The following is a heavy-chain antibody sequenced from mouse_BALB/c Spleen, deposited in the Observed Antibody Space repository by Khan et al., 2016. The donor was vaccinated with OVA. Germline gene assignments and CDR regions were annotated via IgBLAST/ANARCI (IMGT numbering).Heavy chain of an antibody. V-gene: IGHV1-77*01. Sequence: QVQLQQPGPELVKPGASVKMSCKASGYSFTDYIISWVKQRTGQGLQWIGEIYPGSGSIYSNEKFKGKATLTADKSSNTAYMQLSSLTPEDSAVYFCARRDYGSSYPGFVYWGQGTLVTVSA. D-gene: IGHD1-1*01. CDR1: GYSFTDYI. CDR2: IYPGSGSI. CDR3: ARRDYGSSYPGFVY. J-gene: IGHJ3*01.